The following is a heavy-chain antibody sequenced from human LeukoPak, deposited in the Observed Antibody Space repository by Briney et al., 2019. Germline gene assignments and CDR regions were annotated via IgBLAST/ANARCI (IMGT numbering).Heavy chain of an antibody. J-gene: IGHJ4*02. CDR2: ISYDGSNK. D-gene: IGHD3-22*01. CDR1: GFTFSSYA. CDR3: ATVVVSVFDY. Sequence: GRSLRLSCAASGFTFSSYAMHWVRQAPGKGLEWVAVISYDGSNKYYADSVKGRFTISRDNSKNTLYLQMNSLRAEDTAVYYCATVVVSVFDYWGQGTLVTVSS. V-gene: IGHV3-30-3*01.